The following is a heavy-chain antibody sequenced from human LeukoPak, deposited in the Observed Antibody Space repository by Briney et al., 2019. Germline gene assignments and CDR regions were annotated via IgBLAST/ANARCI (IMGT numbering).Heavy chain of an antibody. J-gene: IGHJ6*03. V-gene: IGHV3-21*01. CDR3: ARLPGYSSGWYMDV. D-gene: IGHD6-19*01. CDR1: GFTFSSYS. Sequence: GGSLRLSCAASGFTFSSYSMNWVRQAPGKGLEWVSSISSSSSYIFYADSVKGRFTTSRDNAKNSLYLQMNSLRAEDTAVYYCARLPGYSSGWYMDVWGKGTTVTVSS. CDR2: ISSSSSYI.